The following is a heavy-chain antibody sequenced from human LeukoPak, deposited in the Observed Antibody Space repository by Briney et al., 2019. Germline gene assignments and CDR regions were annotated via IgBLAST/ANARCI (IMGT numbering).Heavy chain of an antibody. CDR3: AREVAGRYFDL. J-gene: IGHJ2*01. CDR2: INHSGST. CDR1: GGSFSGYY. V-gene: IGHV4-34*01. Sequence: SETLSLTCAVYGGSFSGYYWSWIRQPPGKGLEWMGEINHSGSTNYNPSLKSRVTISVDTSKKQFSLKLSSVTAADTAVYFCAREVAGRYFDLWGRGTLVTVSS. D-gene: IGHD2-15*01.